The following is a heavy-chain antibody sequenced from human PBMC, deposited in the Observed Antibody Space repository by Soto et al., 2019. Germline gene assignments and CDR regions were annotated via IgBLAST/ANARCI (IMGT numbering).Heavy chain of an antibody. CDR1: GLTFNDYF. CDR3: ARGGVPSTGASGY. Sequence: QVQLVESGGGLVKPGGSLRLSCVVSGLTFNDYFMSWVRQPPGKGLEWVSYISSSGGTINYADAVKGRFTISRDNAKNSLYLQMNSLRVEDTALYYCARGGVPSTGASGYWGQGTLVTVSS. V-gene: IGHV3-11*01. J-gene: IGHJ4*02. CDR2: ISSSGGTI. D-gene: IGHD3-10*01.